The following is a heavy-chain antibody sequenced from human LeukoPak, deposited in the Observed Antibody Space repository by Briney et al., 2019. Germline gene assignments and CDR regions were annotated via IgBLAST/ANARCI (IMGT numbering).Heavy chain of an antibody. CDR3: AKDRLMVCARGGFDY. Sequence: GGSLRLSCAASGFTFSSYGMHWVRQAPGKGLEWVAVIWYDGSNKYYADSVKGRFTISRDNSKNTLYLQMNSLRAEDTAVYYCAKDRLMVCARGGFDYWGQGTLVTVSS. J-gene: IGHJ4*02. V-gene: IGHV3-33*06. D-gene: IGHD2-8*01. CDR1: GFTFSSYG. CDR2: IWYDGSNK.